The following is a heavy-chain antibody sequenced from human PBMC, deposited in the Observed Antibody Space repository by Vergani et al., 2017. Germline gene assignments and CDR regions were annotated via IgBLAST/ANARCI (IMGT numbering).Heavy chain of an antibody. V-gene: IGHV1-69*04. CDR1: GGTFSSYA. CDR2: IIPILGIA. CDR3: ERGFLGEQLVPTDAFDI. J-gene: IGHJ3*02. D-gene: IGHD6-6*01. Sequence: QVQLVQSGAEVKKPGSSVKVSCKASGGTFSSYAISWVRQAPGQGLEWMGRIIPILGIANYAQKFQGRVTITADKSTSTAYMELSSLRSEDTAVYYCERGFLGEQLVPTDAFDIWGQGTMVTVSS.